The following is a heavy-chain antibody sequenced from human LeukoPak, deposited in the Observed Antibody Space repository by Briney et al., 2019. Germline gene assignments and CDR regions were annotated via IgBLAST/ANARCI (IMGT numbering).Heavy chain of an antibody. CDR1: GFTFSSYS. CDR2: ISSSSSYI. V-gene: IGHV3-21*01. J-gene: IGHJ6*02. Sequence: GGSLRLSCAASGFTFSSYSMNWVRQAPGKGLEWVSSISSSSSYIYYADSVKGRFTISRDNAKNSLYLQMNSLRAEDTAVYYCARDVGELLNYYGMDVSGQGTTVTVFS. D-gene: IGHD1-26*01. CDR3: ARDVGELLNYYGMDV.